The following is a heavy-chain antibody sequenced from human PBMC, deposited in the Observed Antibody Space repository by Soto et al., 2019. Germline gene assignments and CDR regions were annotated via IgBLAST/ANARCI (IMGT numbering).Heavy chain of an antibody. Sequence: PGESLKISCKGSGYSFTSNWIGWVRQMPGKGLEWMGIIFPADSDTRYSPSFQGQVTISADKSISTAYLQWSSLKASDTAMYYCARQRIEMATIDWHGMDVWGQGTTVTVSS. D-gene: IGHD5-12*01. CDR1: GYSFTSNW. CDR3: ARQRIEMATIDWHGMDV. CDR2: IFPADSDT. V-gene: IGHV5-51*01. J-gene: IGHJ6*02.